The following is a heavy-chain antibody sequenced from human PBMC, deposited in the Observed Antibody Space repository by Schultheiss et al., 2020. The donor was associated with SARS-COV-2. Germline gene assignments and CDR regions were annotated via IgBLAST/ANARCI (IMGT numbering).Heavy chain of an antibody. CDR1: GGSISSYY. CDR2: IYYSGST. D-gene: IGHD1-20*01. V-gene: IGHV4-59*01. Sequence: GSLRLSCTVSGGSISSYYWSWIRQPPGKGLEWIGYIYYSGSTNYNPSLKSRVTISVDTSKNQFSLKLSSVTAADTAVYYCARLITGTGSGDYWGQGTLVTVSS. CDR3: ARLITGTGSGDY. J-gene: IGHJ4*02.